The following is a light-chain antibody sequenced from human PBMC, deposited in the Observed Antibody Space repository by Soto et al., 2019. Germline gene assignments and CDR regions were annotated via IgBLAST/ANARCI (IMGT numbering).Light chain of an antibody. J-gene: IGKJ4*01. CDR1: QDISDY. Sequence: DIQMTQSPSSLSASVGDRVTITCRASQDISDYLAWYQQKPGKVPKLLIYAASTLQSGVPSRFSGTGSGTDFTLTISSLQPEDVAAYYCQSYNSAPALTFGGGTKVDIK. CDR2: AAS. CDR3: QSYNSAPALT. V-gene: IGKV1-27*01.